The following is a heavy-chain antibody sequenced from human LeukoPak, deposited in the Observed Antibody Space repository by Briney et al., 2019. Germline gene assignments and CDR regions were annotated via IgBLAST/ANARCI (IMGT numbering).Heavy chain of an antibody. J-gene: IGHJ3*02. CDR2: ISSSSSSI. CDR3: ARDQMGFHDAFDI. V-gene: IGHV3-48*01. CDR1: GFTFSSYS. D-gene: IGHD5-24*01. Sequence: PGGSLRLSCAASGFTFSSYSMNWVRQAPGKGLEWVSYISSSSSSIYYADSVKGRFTTSRDNAKNSLYLQMNSLRAEDTAVYYCARDQMGFHDAFDIWGQGTMVTVSS.